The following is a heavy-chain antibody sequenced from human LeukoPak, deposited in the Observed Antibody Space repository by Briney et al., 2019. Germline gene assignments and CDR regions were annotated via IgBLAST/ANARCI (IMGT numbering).Heavy chain of an antibody. CDR1: GGSTSSYY. CDR2: IYYSAST. CDR3: ARYIVSYPHDAFDI. Sequence: SETLSLTCTVSGGSTSSYYWSWIRQPPGKGLEWIGYIYYSASTSYNPSLKSRVTISVDTSKKQFSLKLSSVTAADTAFYYCARYIVSYPHDAFDIWGQGTMVTVSS. V-gene: IGHV4-59*01. D-gene: IGHD1-26*01. J-gene: IGHJ3*02.